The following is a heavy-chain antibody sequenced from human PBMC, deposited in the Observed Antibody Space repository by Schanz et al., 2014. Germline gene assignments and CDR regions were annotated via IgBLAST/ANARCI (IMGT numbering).Heavy chain of an antibody. CDR1: GFSFSSYS. CDR3: ARDHTTESYYSAGPPIDY. CDR2: ISTTGSTI. Sequence: DVQLLESGGGLVQPGGSLRLSCAASGFSFSSYSLNWVRQAPGKGLEWVSYISTTGSTIYYADSVRGRFTISRDNAENTLFLQMNSLRAEDTAVYYCARDHTTESYYSAGPPIDYWGQGTLLTVSS. D-gene: IGHD1-26*01. J-gene: IGHJ4*02. V-gene: IGHV3-48*01.